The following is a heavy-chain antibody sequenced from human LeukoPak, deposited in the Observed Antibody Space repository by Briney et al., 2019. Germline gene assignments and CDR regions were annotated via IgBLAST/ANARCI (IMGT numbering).Heavy chain of an antibody. D-gene: IGHD1-1*01. CDR1: GFTFSSYA. Sequence: GGSLRLSCAASGFTFSSYAMSWVRQAPGKGLEWVSGISGSGGSTYYADSVKGRFTISRDNSKNTLYLQMNSLRAEDTAVYYSAKGEQLEDFDYWGQGTLVTVSS. J-gene: IGHJ4*02. CDR3: AKGEQLEDFDY. V-gene: IGHV3-23*01. CDR2: ISGSGGST.